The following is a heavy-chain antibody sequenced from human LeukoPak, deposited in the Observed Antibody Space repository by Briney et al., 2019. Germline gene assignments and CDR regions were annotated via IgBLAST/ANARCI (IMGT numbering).Heavy chain of an antibody. CDR1: GKIFTGYY. CDR2: INPNSGGT. Sequence: ASVKVSCKASGKIFTGYYMHWVRQAPGQGLEWMGWINPNSGGTNYARRFQGRVTMTRDTSNTTAYMEVSRLRSDDTAVYYCARTLSDFYYYMDVWGKGTTVTVSS. J-gene: IGHJ6*03. V-gene: IGHV1-2*02. D-gene: IGHD6-19*01. CDR3: ARTLSDFYYYMDV.